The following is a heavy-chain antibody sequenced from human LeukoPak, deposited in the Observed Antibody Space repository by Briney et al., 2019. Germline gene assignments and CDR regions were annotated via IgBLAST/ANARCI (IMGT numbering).Heavy chain of an antibody. CDR1: GFTFSSYE. V-gene: IGHV3-48*03. J-gene: IGHJ5*02. CDR2: ISSSGSTI. Sequence: GGSLRLSCAASGFTFSSYEMNWVRQPPGGGLEWVSYISSSGSTIYYADSVKGRFTISRDNAKNSLYLQMNSLRAEHTAVYYCARNNVFDPWGQGTLVTVSS. CDR3: ARNNVFDP.